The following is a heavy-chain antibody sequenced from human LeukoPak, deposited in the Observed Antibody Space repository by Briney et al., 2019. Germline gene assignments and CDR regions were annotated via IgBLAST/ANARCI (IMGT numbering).Heavy chain of an antibody. V-gene: IGHV1-69*13. Sequence: SVKVSCKASGGTFSSYAISWVRQAPGQGLEWMGGIIPIFGTANYAQKFQGRVTITADESTSTAYMELSSLRSEDTAVYYCASTVTNTLYYRYFDLWGRGTLVTVSS. CDR1: GGTFSSYA. CDR2: IIPIFGTA. CDR3: ASTVTNTLYYRYFDL. D-gene: IGHD4-17*01. J-gene: IGHJ2*01.